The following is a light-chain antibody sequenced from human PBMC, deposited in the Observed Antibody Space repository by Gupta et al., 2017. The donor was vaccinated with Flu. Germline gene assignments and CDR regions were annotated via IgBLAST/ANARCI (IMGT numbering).Light chain of an antibody. CDR3: QQSYTTPQYT. CDR2: GAS. CDR1: QNINRY. J-gene: IGKJ2*01. Sequence: DIQMTQSPSSLSASVGDRVIITCRSSQNINRYLNWYQQKPDKPPKVLVYGASNLQSGVPSRFSGSGSWTEFTLTISSLQPEDFATYYCQQSYTTPQYTFGPGTKLELK. V-gene: IGKV1-39*01.